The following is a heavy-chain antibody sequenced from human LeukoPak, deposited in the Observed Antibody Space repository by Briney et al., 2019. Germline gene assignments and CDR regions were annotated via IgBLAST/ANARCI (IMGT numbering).Heavy chain of an antibody. CDR1: GFTFYDYA. CDR2: ISRDGGST. D-gene: IGHD1-26*01. J-gene: IGHJ4*02. CDR3: AKTFGSYYDY. V-gene: IGHV3-43*02. Sequence: GGSLRLSCAPSGFTFYDYAMHCVRQAPGKGLEWVPLISRDGGSTYYADSVKGRFTISRDNSKNSLYLQMNSLRTEDTALYYCAKTFGSYYDYWGQGTLVTVSS.